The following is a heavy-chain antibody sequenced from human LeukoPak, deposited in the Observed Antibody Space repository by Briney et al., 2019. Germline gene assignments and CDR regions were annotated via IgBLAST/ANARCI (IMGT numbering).Heavy chain of an antibody. CDR3: ARGYCSSTSCYHFDY. V-gene: IGHV3-7*04. Sequence: SGGSLRLXCAASGFTFSSYWMSWVRQAPGKELEWVANIKQDGSEKYYADSVKGRFTISRDNAKNSLYLQMNSLRAEDTAVYYCARGYCSSTSCYHFDYWGQGTLVTVSS. D-gene: IGHD2-2*01. J-gene: IGHJ4*02. CDR1: GFTFSSYW. CDR2: IKQDGSEK.